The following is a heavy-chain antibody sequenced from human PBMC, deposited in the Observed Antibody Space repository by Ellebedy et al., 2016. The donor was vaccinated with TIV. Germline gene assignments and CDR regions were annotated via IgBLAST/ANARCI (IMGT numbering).Heavy chain of an antibody. CDR2: ISYNGST. V-gene: IGHV4-59*01. CDR1: GGSISSYY. D-gene: IGHD3-10*01. J-gene: IGHJ4*02. CDR3: AREGSGFNYYGSGSFLY. Sequence: MPSETLSLTCTVSGGSISSYYWSWIRQPPGKGLEWIGYISYNGSTNYNPSLKSRVTISVDTSTNQFSLNLNSLTAADTAVYYRAREGSGFNYYGSGSFLYWGQGTLVTVSS.